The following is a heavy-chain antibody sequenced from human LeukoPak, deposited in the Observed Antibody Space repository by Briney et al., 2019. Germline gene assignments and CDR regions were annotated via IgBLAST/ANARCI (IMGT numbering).Heavy chain of an antibody. CDR1: GFSFDDLG. CDR2: INRNGAST. CDR3: ARAVCPTIKFCDSSYFMDV. V-gene: IGHV3-20*04. D-gene: IGHD6-6*01. J-gene: IGHJ6*03. Sequence: GGSLRLSCAASGFSFDDLGMTWVRQVPGKGLEWVAGINRNGASTGYADSVRGRFTISRDNAKNSLYLQMNSLRAEDTALYYCARAVCPTIKFCDSSYFMDVWGKGTTVNVS.